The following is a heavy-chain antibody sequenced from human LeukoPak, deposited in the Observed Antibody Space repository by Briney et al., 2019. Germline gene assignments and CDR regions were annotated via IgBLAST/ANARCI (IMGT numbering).Heavy chain of an antibody. CDR2: ISSSGSTI. CDR1: GFTFSSYE. J-gene: IGHJ4*02. D-gene: IGHD4-17*01. CDR3: ASDGDSPLWD. Sequence: GGSLRLSCAASGFTFSSYEMNWVRQAPGKGLEWASYISSSGSTIYYADSVKGRFTISRDNAKNSLYLQMNSLRAEDTAVYYCASDGDSPLWDWGQGTLVTVSS. V-gene: IGHV3-48*03.